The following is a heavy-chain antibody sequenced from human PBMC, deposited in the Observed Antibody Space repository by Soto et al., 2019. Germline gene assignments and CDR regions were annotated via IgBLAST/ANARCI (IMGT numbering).Heavy chain of an antibody. CDR2: IGIGSSTT. J-gene: IGHJ3*01. V-gene: IGHV3-48*01. Sequence: PGGSLRLCCAASGFTFRNYGMNWVRQAPGKGLEWVSYIGIGSSTTYYADSVKGRFTISRDNAKNSLYLQMNSLRAEDTAVYYCARYFMVRGVMSAFDLGGQGTMVTVSS. D-gene: IGHD3-10*01. CDR3: ARYFMVRGVMSAFDL. CDR1: GFTFRNYG.